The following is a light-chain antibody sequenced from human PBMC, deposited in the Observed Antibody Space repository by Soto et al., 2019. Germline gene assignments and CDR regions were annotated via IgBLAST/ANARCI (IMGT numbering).Light chain of an antibody. J-gene: IGLJ3*02. V-gene: IGLV2-14*01. Sequence: QSALTQPASVSGSPGQSITISCTGTSSDVGGHNYVSWYQQHPGKAPKLLIYEVRVRPSGVSIRFSGSKSANTASLTISGLQAEDEADYYCATWDDTLKGPVFGGGTKVTVL. CDR1: SSDVGGHNY. CDR2: EVR. CDR3: ATWDDTLKGPV.